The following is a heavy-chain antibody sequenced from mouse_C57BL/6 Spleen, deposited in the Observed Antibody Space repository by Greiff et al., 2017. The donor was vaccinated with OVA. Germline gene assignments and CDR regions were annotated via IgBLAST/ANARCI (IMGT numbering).Heavy chain of an antibody. CDR3: ARFYYDYDAMDY. Sequence: EVQLQQSGPELVKPGASVKISCKASGYTFTDYYMNWVKQSHGKSLEWIGDINPNNGGTSYNQKFKGKATLTVDKSSSTAYMELRSLTSEDSAVYYCARFYYDYDAMDYWGQGTSVTVSS. CDR2: INPNNGGT. CDR1: GYTFTDYY. V-gene: IGHV1-26*01. D-gene: IGHD2-1*01. J-gene: IGHJ4*01.